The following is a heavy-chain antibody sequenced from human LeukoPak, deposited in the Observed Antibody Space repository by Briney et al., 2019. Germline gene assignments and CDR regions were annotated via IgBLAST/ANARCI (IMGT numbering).Heavy chain of an antibody. J-gene: IGHJ4*02. V-gene: IGHV3-23*01. CDR2: ISGSGGST. Sequence: GGSLRLSCAASGSTFSSYAMSWVRQAPGKGLEWVSAISGSGGSTYYADSVKGRFTISRDNSKNTLYLQMNSLRAEDTAVYYCAKVIGRVYGDYEVDYWGQGTLVTVSS. CDR3: AKVIGRVYGDYEVDY. D-gene: IGHD4-17*01. CDR1: GSTFSSYA.